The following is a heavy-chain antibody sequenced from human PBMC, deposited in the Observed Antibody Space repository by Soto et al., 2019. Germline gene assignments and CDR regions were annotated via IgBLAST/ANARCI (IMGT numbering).Heavy chain of an antibody. D-gene: IGHD1-26*01. CDR2: ISGSGGST. CDR3: AKEGVIVGTSYVDY. J-gene: IGHJ4*02. CDR1: GFTFSSYT. Sequence: EVQLLESGGGVVQPGGSLRLSCAASGFTFSSYTMSWVRQAPEKGLEWVSGISGSGGSTYYADSVKGRFFISRDTSKNTLYLQMNSLRAEDTAVYYCAKEGVIVGTSYVDYWGQGTLVTVSS. V-gene: IGHV3-23*01.